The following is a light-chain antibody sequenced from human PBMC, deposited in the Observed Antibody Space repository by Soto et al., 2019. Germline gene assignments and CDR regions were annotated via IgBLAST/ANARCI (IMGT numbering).Light chain of an antibody. J-gene: IGLJ1*01. CDR3: QSYDSTLVARYV. Sequence: QSVLTQPPSVSGAPGQRVTISCTGTSSNTGAGNGVHWYQQHPGTAPKYLIFGNSNRPSGVPVPDRFSGSKSGTSAYLAITGLQAEDEGDYYCQSYDSTLVARYVFGTGTKVTVL. CDR2: GNS. CDR1: SSNTGAGNG. V-gene: IGLV1-40*01.